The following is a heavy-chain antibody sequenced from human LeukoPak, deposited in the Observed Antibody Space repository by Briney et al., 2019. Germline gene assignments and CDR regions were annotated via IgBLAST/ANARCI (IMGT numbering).Heavy chain of an antibody. V-gene: IGHV1-69*01. Sequence: SVKVSCKASGGTFSRYAISWVRQAPGQGLEWMGGIIPMFGIANYAQKFQGRVTTTADESTSTAYMELSSLRSEDTAVYYCARDRPYTGGWRGFDYWGQGTLVTVSS. D-gene: IGHD6-19*01. CDR3: ARDRPYTGGWRGFDY. CDR1: GGTFSRYA. CDR2: IIPMFGIA. J-gene: IGHJ4*02.